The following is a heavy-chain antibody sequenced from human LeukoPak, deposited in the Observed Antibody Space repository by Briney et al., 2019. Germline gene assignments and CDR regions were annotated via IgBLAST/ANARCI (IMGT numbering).Heavy chain of an antibody. CDR2: IQRDGSDQ. V-gene: IGHV3-30*02. Sequence: PGGSLRLSCAASGFTFSSYAMPWVRQPPGKGLEWLTLIQRDGSDQYYADSVKGRFTISRDNSKNTLYLQVNSLRGEDTAVYYCARDGGYTSGHPFDYWGQGTLVTVSS. J-gene: IGHJ4*02. CDR1: GFTFSSYA. CDR3: ARDGGYTSGHPFDY. D-gene: IGHD5-18*01.